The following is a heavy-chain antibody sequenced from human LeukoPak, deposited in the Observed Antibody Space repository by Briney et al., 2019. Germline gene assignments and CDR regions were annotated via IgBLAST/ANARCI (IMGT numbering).Heavy chain of an antibody. CDR2: INHSGST. Sequence: SETLSLTCAVFGGSFSGYYWSWIRQPPGKGLEWIGEINHSGSTIYNPSFKSRVTISVDTSKNQVSLKLSSVTAADTAVYYCARGRIASGAYYYYMDVWGKGTTATVSS. D-gene: IGHD2-21*01. CDR1: GGSFSGYY. J-gene: IGHJ6*03. CDR3: ARGRIASGAYYYYMDV. V-gene: IGHV4-34*01.